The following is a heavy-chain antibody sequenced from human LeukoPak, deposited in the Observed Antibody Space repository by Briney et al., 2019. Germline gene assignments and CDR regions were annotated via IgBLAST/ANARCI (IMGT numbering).Heavy chain of an antibody. D-gene: IGHD6-13*01. J-gene: IGHJ4*02. V-gene: IGHV4-39*01. CDR2: FYYSGST. Sequence: NASETLSLTCTVSGVSISSRPYCWGWIRQPPGKGLEWLGSFYYSGSTSYRSSLKSRLSISVDTSKNQISLKLSSVTAADTAVYYCARLVVSSWYHEVLLGRDYWGQGTLVTVSS. CDR1: GVSISSRPYC. CDR3: ARLVVSSWYHEVLLGRDY.